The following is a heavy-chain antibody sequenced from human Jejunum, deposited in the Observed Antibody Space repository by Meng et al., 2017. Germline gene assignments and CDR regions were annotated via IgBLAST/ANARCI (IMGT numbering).Heavy chain of an antibody. D-gene: IGHD6-13*01. CDR1: GGSFNNYY. CDR2: IHQSGST. V-gene: IGHV4-34*01. Sequence: VLLQQWGAGLLKPLETLSPTSAIYGGSFNNYYWSWIRQPPGEGLEWIGEIHQSGSTNYNPSLKSRVTISVDSSKNQFFLDLSSVTAADTAVYYCASLSSSWSGADYWGQGTLVTVSS. J-gene: IGHJ4*02. CDR3: ASLSSSWSGADY.